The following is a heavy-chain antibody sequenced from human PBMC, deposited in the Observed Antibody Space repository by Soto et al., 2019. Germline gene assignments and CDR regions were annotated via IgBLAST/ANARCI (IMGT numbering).Heavy chain of an antibody. V-gene: IGHV1-18*01. Sequence: QVQLVQSGAEVKKPGASVKVSCKASGYTFTSYGISWVRQAPGQGLEWMGWISAYNGKTNYAQKLQGRVTMTTDTSPSTAYKELRIVRSDDTVVYYCARDQRIAGIAAASYWGQGTLVNFSS. D-gene: IGHD6-13*01. CDR2: ISAYNGKT. J-gene: IGHJ4*02. CDR1: GYTFTSYG. CDR3: ARDQRIAGIAAASY.